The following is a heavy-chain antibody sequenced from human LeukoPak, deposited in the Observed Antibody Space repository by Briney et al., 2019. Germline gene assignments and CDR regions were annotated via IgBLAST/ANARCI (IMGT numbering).Heavy chain of an antibody. Sequence: GGSLRLSCAASGFTFSSHAMSWVRQAPGKGLEWVSAISGSGGSTYYADSVKGRFTISRDNSKNTLYLQMNSLRAEDTAVYYCAKDPLNYDFWSGYSNWFDPWGQGTLVTVSS. V-gene: IGHV3-23*01. CDR3: AKDPLNYDFWSGYSNWFDP. CDR1: GFTFSSHA. D-gene: IGHD3-3*01. CDR2: ISGSGGST. J-gene: IGHJ5*02.